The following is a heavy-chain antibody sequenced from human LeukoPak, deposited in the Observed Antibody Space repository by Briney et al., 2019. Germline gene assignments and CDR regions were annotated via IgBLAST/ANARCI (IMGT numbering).Heavy chain of an antibody. CDR2: IYYSGST. D-gene: IGHD5-18*01. CDR1: GGSISSYY. J-gene: IGHJ4*02. Sequence: PSETLSLTCTVSGGSISSYYWSWIRQPPGKGLEWIGYIYYSGSTNYNPSLKSRVTISVDTSKNQLSLKLSSVTAADTAVYYCASYTAITPTFDYWGQGTLVTVSS. V-gene: IGHV4-59*01. CDR3: ASYTAITPTFDY.